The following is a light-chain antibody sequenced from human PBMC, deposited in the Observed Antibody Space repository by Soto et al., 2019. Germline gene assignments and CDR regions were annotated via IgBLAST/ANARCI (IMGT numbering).Light chain of an antibody. CDR2: GAS. J-gene: IGKJ4*01. CDR1: QSVTSGY. Sequence: EIVLTQSPGTLSLSPGERATLSCRASQSVTSGYLAWYQQKPGQAPRLLIYGASSRATGIPDRFSGSGSGTDFTLTISRLEPEDFAVYYCQQCGTSPLTFGGGTKVEIK. V-gene: IGKV3-20*01. CDR3: QQCGTSPLT.